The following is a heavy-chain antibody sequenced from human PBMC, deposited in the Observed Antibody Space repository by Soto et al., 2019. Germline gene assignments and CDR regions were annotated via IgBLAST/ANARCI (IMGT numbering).Heavy chain of an antibody. Sequence: QVQLVQSGAEVKKPGASVKVSCRASGYTFTAYGISWVRQAPGQGLEWMGWISAYNDNTNYAQNLQGRVTMTTDTSTTTAYMELRSLRSDDTAVYYCARDRACGGDCFRVDYWGQGTLVTVSS. V-gene: IGHV1-18*01. D-gene: IGHD2-21*02. CDR1: GYTFTAYG. CDR2: ISAYNDNT. CDR3: ARDRACGGDCFRVDY. J-gene: IGHJ4*02.